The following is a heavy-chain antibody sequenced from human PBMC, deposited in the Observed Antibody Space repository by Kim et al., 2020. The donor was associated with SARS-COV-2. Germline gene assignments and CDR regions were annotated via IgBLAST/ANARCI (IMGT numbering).Heavy chain of an antibody. J-gene: IGHJ4*02. V-gene: IGHV3-30*02. CDR3: AKRGAGNGQTYFFDY. Sequence: SVKGRITISRHNSKNPLNLQMNSMRAEDTAVYYCAKRGAGNGQTYFFDYWGQGTLVTVSS. D-gene: IGHD6-19*01.